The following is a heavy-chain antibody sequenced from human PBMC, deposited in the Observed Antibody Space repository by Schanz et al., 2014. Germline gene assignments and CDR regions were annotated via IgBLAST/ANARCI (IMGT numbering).Heavy chain of an antibody. Sequence: QVQLVQSGAEVKKPGASVKVSCKASGYTFTSYGISWVRQAPGQGLEWMGWISPYNGNTNYAQKLQGRVTMTADTSTSTAYMDRRRLRTDDTDVYYCARDQSPYTNTADVRYFDYWGQGSLVTVSS. CDR2: ISPYNGNT. CDR3: ARDQSPYTNTADVRYFDY. CDR1: GYTFTSYG. D-gene: IGHD2-2*02. J-gene: IGHJ4*02. V-gene: IGHV1-18*01.